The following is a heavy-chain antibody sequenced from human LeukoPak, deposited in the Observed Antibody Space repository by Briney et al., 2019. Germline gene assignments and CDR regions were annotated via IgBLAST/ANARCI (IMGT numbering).Heavy chain of an antibody. V-gene: IGHV3-30-3*01. CDR2: ISYDGSNK. Sequence: GGSLRLSCAASGFTFSSYAMHWVRQAPGKGLEWVAVISYDGSNKYYTDSVKGRFTISRDNSKNTLYLQMNSLRAEDTAVYYCARDASMTTVTTVGYWGQGTLVTVSS. CDR1: GFTFSSYA. J-gene: IGHJ4*02. CDR3: ARDASMTTVTTVGY. D-gene: IGHD4-11*01.